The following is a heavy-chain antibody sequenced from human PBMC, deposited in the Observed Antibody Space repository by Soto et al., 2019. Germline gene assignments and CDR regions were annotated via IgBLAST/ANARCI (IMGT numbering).Heavy chain of an antibody. Sequence: EVQLSESGGGLVQFGESLRLSCAASGSSFNAYAINWVRQAPGKGLEWVSAIDRSGEIAYYADSVKGRFTISRDNAKNTLYLQMNSLRSEDTAVYYCAKGGFWVHYGMDVWGPGTTVTVSS. CDR1: GSSFNAYA. V-gene: IGHV3-23*01. CDR3: AKGGFWVHYGMDV. CDR2: IDRSGEIA. J-gene: IGHJ6*02. D-gene: IGHD3-16*01.